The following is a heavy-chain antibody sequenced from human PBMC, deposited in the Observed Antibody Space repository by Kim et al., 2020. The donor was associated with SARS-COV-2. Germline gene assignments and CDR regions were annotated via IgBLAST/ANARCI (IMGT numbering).Heavy chain of an antibody. Sequence: GGSLRLSCAASGFTFSSYEMNWVRQAPGKGLEWVSYISSSGSTIYYADSVKGRFTISRDNAKNSLYLQMNSLRAEDTAVYYCARGRRHLQWLAPYYFDYWGQGTLVTVSS. CDR1: GFTFSSYE. CDR2: ISSSGSTI. CDR3: ARGRRHLQWLAPYYFDY. D-gene: IGHD6-19*01. J-gene: IGHJ4*02. V-gene: IGHV3-48*03.